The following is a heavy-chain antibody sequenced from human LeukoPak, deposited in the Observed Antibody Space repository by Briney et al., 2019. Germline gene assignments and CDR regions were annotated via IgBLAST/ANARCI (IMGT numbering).Heavy chain of an antibody. J-gene: IGHJ4*02. D-gene: IGHD3-9*01. CDR3: AKALYYDILTGYSD. CDR2: ISYDGSNK. V-gene: IGHV3-30*18. CDR1: GFTFSSYG. Sequence: GGSLRLSCAASGFTFSSYGMHWVRQAPGKGLEWEAVISYDGSNKYYADSVKGRFTISRDNSKNTLYLQMNSLRAEDTAVYYCAKALYYDILTGYSDWGQGTLVTVSS.